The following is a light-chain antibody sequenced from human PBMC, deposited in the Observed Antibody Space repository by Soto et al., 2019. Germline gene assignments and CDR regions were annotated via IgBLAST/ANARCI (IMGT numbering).Light chain of an antibody. CDR3: SSYTTSSTLYV. CDR1: SSDVGGYTY. J-gene: IGLJ1*01. Sequence: QSVLTQPASVSGSPGQSITISCTGTSSDVGGYTYVSWYQQHPGKAPKLMIYEVSNRPSGVSNRFSGSKSGNTASLTISGLQAEDEADSYCSSYTTSSTLYVFGTGTKVTVL. CDR2: EVS. V-gene: IGLV2-14*01.